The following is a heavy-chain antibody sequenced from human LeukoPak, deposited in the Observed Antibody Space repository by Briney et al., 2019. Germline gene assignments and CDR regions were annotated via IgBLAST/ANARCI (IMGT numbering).Heavy chain of an antibody. D-gene: IGHD2-2*01. Sequence: PGGSLRLSCAASGFTFSRNAMRWVRQAPGKGLEWVSGFSGSGDTTYYADSVKGRFTISRDNSKNTLYLQMNSLRAEDTAVYYCAKGGVVVLPAASYFFDYWGQGTLVTVSS. CDR3: AKGGVVVLPAASYFFDY. V-gene: IGHV3-23*01. CDR2: FSGSGDTT. J-gene: IGHJ4*02. CDR1: GFTFSRNA.